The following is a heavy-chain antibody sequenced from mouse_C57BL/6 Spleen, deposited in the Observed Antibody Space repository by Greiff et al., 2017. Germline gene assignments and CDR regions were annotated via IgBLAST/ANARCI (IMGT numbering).Heavy chain of an antibody. CDR2: INPGSGGT. D-gene: IGHD2-2*01. J-gene: IGHJ2*01. Sequence: VQVVESGAELVRPGTSVKVSCKASGYAFTNYLIAWVKQRPGQGLEWIGVINPGSGGTNYNEKFKGKATLTADKSSSTAYMQLSSLTSEDSAVYFCARSPYGYDWGYFDYWGQGTTLTVAS. V-gene: IGHV1-54*01. CDR1: GYAFTNYL. CDR3: ARSPYGYDWGYFDY.